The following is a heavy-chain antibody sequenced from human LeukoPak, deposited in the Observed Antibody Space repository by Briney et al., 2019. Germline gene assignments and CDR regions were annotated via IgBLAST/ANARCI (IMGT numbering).Heavy chain of an antibody. V-gene: IGHV3-21*03. CDR3: AREWKGTTVTIQVAFDI. CDR2: ISSSSSYI. J-gene: IGHJ3*02. Sequence: GGSLRLSCAASGFTFSSYSMNWVRQAPGKGLEWVSSISSSSSYIYYADSVKGRFTISRDNAKNSLYLQMNSLRAEDTAVYYCAREWKGTTVTIQVAFDIWGQGTMVTVSS. D-gene: IGHD4-17*01. CDR1: GFTFSSYS.